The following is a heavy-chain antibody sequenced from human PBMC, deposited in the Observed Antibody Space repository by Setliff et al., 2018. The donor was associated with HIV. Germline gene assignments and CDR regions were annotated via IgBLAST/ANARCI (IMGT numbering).Heavy chain of an antibody. J-gene: IGHJ3*02. Sequence: GGSLRLSCAASGFTLSDYEMNWVRQAPGKGLEWVSYISISGGSLYYGASVKGRFSISSDNSKNTLSLQMNSLKAEDTAVYYCAVSFSTGSWPLDTLDIWGQGTMVTVSS. CDR2: ISISGGSL. CDR1: GFTLSDYE. D-gene: IGHD6-13*01. CDR3: AVSFSTGSWPLDTLDI. V-gene: IGHV3-48*03.